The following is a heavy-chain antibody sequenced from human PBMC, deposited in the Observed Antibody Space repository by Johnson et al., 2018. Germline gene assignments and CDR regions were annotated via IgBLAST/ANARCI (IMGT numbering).Heavy chain of an antibody. CDR3: AKGGAILGPFDH. J-gene: IGHJ4*02. Sequence: QVQLVESGGGVVQPGRSLRLSCAVSGFTFRTYAMDWVRQAPGKGLEWVAVISYDGRDEYYADSVKGRFTISRDNSKNTLYLQMNSLRGDDTAVYYCAKGGAILGPFDHWGQGSLVTVSS. D-gene: IGHD1-26*01. CDR1: GFTFRTYA. V-gene: IGHV3-30*18. CDR2: ISYDGRDE.